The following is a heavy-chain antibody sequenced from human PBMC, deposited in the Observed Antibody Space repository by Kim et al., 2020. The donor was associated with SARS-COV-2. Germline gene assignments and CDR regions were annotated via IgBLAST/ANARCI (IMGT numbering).Heavy chain of an antibody. Sequence: VKGRLTISRDNSKNTLYLQMNSLRAEDTAVYYCAKGEYYYDSSGYFFDYWGQGTLVTVSS. V-gene: IGHV3-33*06. CDR3: AKGEYYYDSSGYFFDY. J-gene: IGHJ4*02. D-gene: IGHD3-22*01.